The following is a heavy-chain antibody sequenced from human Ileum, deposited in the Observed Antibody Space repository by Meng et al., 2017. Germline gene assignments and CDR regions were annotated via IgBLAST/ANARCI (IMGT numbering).Heavy chain of an antibody. CDR2: TYYSGTT. CDR1: GGSISSGYFY. J-gene: IGHJ4*02. Sequence: QVQLKESGPRLVQPSQTLFLTCTGSGGSISSGYFYWCWVRQAPGKGLEWIGYTYYSGTTNYNPSLRGRVTMSVDTSSAQFSLKLTSVTAADKAIYYCARGKAIPDFWGQGTLVTVSS. V-gene: IGHV4-30-4*01. D-gene: IGHD2-2*02. CDR3: ARGKAIPDF.